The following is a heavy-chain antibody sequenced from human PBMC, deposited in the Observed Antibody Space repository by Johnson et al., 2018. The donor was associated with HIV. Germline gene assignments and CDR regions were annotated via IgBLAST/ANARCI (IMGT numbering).Heavy chain of an antibody. CDR3: AREMAWEDAFDV. Sequence: VQLVESGGGLVQPGGSLRLSCAASGFTVSINYMSWVRQAPGKGLEWVSGINWNGGSTHYADSVKGRFTISRDNAKNSLYLQMNSLRAEDTAVYYCAREMAWEDAFDVWGQGTMVTVSS. V-gene: IGHV3-20*04. D-gene: IGHD5-24*01. J-gene: IGHJ3*01. CDR2: INWNGGST. CDR1: GFTVSINY.